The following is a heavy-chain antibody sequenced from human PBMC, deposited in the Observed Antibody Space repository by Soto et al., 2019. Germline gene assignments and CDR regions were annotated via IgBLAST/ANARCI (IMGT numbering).Heavy chain of an antibody. J-gene: IGHJ6*02. V-gene: IGHV4-61*01. CDR2: IYYSGST. CDR1: GGSVSSGSYY. D-gene: IGHD2-2*02. CDR3: ASVTRTCICTSCDRYYYVMYV. Sequence: SETLSLTCTGSGGSVSSGSYYWCWIRQPPGKGLEWIGYIYYSGSTNYNPSLKSRVTISVDTSKNQFSLKLSSVTAADTAVYYCASVTRTCICTSCDRYYYVMYVRAQGTTVPVS.